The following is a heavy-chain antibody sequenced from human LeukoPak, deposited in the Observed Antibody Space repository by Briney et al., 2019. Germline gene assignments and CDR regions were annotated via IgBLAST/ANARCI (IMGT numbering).Heavy chain of an antibody. CDR1: GGSISTYY. CDR3: ARQGAVVGATGRFYDY. V-gene: IGHV4-59*01. Sequence: SETLSLTCTVSGGSISTYYWSWLRQPAGKGLEWIGYIYFSGSTNYNPSLESRVTISVDTSKDQFSLRLTSVTAADTAVYYCARQGAVVGATGRFYDYWGQGTLVTVSS. J-gene: IGHJ4*02. CDR2: IYFSGST. D-gene: IGHD1-26*01.